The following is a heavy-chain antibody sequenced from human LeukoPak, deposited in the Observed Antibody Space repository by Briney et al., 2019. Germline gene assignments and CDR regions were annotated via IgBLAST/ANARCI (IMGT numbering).Heavy chain of an antibody. D-gene: IGHD3-3*01. CDR2: IKLDGSEK. J-gene: IGHJ4*02. V-gene: IGHV3-7*03. Sequence: GGSLRLSCVASGFTFGKYWMSWVRQAPGKGLEWVANIKLDGSEKNYVDSVKGRFTISRDNTKDSLYLQMNSLRAEDTAVFYCARDQYDTWSRRGNFDSWGQGTLVIVSS. CDR1: GFTFGKYW. CDR3: ARDQYDTWSRRGNFDS.